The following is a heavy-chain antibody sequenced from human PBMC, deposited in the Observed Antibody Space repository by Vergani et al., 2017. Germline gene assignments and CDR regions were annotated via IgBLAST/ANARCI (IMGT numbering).Heavy chain of an antibody. D-gene: IGHD3-22*01. CDR3: AKDQYYYDSSGYLYYYYMDV. CDR2: INPSGGST. J-gene: IGHJ6*03. V-gene: IGHV1-46*01. Sequence: QVQLVQSGAEVKKPGASVKVSCKASGYTFTSYYMHWVRQAPGQGLEWMGIINPSGGSTSYAQKFQGRVTMTRDTSTSTVYMELSSLRSEDTAVYYCAKDQYYYDSSGYLYYYYMDVWGKGTTVTVSS. CDR1: GYTFTSYY.